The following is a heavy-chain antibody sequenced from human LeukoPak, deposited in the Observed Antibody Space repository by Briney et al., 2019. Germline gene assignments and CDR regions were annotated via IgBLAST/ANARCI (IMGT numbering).Heavy chain of an antibody. J-gene: IGHJ3*02. CDR3: AKVFYDILTGYSDAFDI. V-gene: IGHV3-23*01. D-gene: IGHD3-9*01. Sequence: GGTLRLSCAASGFTFSSYGMSWVRQAPGKGLEWVSAISGSGGSTYYADSVKGRFTISRDNSKNTLYLQMNSLRAEDTAVYYCAKVFYDILTGYSDAFDIWGQGTMVTVSS. CDR1: GFTFSSYG. CDR2: ISGSGGST.